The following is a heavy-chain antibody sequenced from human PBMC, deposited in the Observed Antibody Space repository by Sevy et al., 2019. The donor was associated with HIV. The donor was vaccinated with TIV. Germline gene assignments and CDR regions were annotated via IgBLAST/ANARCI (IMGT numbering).Heavy chain of an antibody. J-gene: IGHJ5*02. CDR2: VTPNSGAT. CDR1: GYNFY. Sequence: ASVKVSCKASGYNFYIHWVRQAPGQGLEWMGRVTPNSGATTYAHRFQGRVAMTMDTSISTAYMELSGLKSDDTAIYYCAGQSLGWYNWFDPWGQGTLVTVSS. CDR3: AGQSLGWYNWFDP. V-gene: IGHV1-2*06. D-gene: IGHD6-19*01.